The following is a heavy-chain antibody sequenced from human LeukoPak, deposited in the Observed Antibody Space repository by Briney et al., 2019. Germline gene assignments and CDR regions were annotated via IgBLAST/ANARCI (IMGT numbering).Heavy chain of an antibody. V-gene: IGHV3-23*01. CDR1: GFTFSSYA. Sequence: GGSLRLSCAASGFTFSSYAMSWVRQAPGEGLEWVSTISASGASTYYADSVKGRFTISRDNSKNTLYLQMNSLRAEDTAVYYCAKEVVRVYYGSESYIDYWGQGTLVTVSS. J-gene: IGHJ4*02. D-gene: IGHD3-10*01. CDR3: AKEVVRVYYGSESYIDY. CDR2: ISASGAST.